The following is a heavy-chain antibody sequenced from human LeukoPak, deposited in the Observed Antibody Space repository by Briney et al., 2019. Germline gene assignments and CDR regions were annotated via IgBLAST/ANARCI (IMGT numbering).Heavy chain of an antibody. CDR1: GGIFSSYA. V-gene: IGHV1-69*05. J-gene: IGHJ5*02. CDR2: SIPIFGRG. CDR3: ATGSVTNYYDSSGHGT. Sequence: GSSVKVSCKPSGGIFSSYAISWVRQAPGQGLEWMGGSIPIFGRGNYAQKFQGRVTITTDESTSTAYMELSSLRSEDTAVYYCATGSVTNYYDSSGHGTWGQGTLVTVSS. D-gene: IGHD3-22*01.